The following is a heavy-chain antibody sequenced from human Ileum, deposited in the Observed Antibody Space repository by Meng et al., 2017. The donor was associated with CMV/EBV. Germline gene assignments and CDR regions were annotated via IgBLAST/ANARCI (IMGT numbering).Heavy chain of an antibody. CDR3: ARDWGSSRVLYFDY. CDR2: INWNGGSA. V-gene: IGHV3-20*03. Sequence: ASGFSCDNCGLNWVRRARREGVKLVGGINWNGGSAGCVDSVRDRFNISRDNAENSLYLQMNGLRAGDTALYYCARDWGSSRVLYFDYWGQGILVTVSS. D-gene: IGHD6-6*01. CDR1: GFSCDNCG. J-gene: IGHJ4*02.